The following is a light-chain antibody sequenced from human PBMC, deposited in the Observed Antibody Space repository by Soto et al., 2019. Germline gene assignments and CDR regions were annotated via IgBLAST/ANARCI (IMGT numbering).Light chain of an antibody. J-gene: IGKJ2*01. CDR1: KSVTGYK. CDR2: GRS. Sequence: EIVLTQSPGPLSLSPGNSAALSCRASKSVTGYKVASYQQRPGQAPRLLIYGRSTRATDIPARFRGSGSGTDATLTINRLEPEAFAVYYCQQYVNSPFTFGQGTKLDI. V-gene: IGKV3-20*01. CDR3: QQYVNSPFT.